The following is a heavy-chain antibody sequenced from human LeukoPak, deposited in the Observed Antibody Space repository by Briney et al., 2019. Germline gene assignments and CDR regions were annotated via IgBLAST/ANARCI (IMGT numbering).Heavy chain of an antibody. CDR1: GFTFSSYG. Sequence: GGSLRLSCAASGFTFSSYGMHWVRQAPGKGLEWVAVIWYDGSNKYYADSVKGRFTISRDNSKNTLYLQMNSLRAEDTAVYYCARAGGFRRELHLDYWGQGTLVTVSS. CDR2: IWYDGSNK. V-gene: IGHV3-33*01. D-gene: IGHD1-26*01. CDR3: ARAGGFRRELHLDY. J-gene: IGHJ4*02.